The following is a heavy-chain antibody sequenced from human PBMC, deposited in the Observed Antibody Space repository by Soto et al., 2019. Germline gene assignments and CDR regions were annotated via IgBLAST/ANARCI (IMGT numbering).Heavy chain of an antibody. CDR3: ARLQTYETTWYADY. Sequence: GESLKISCKASGYTFTSYWITWVRQMPGKGLEWMGKIDPSDSFATYNPSVQGHVTISVDDSFSTAYLQWSGLAASDTAMYYCARLQTYETTWYADYWGQGTLVTVSS. CDR2: IDPSDSFA. CDR1: GYTFTSYW. D-gene: IGHD6-13*01. J-gene: IGHJ4*02. V-gene: IGHV5-10-1*01.